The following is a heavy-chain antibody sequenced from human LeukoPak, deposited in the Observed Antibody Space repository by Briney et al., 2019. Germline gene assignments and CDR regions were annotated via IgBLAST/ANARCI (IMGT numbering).Heavy chain of an antibody. CDR3: ARADDSSGYYVDY. J-gene: IGHJ4*02. Sequence: SETLSLTCTVSGGSISSYYWSWIRQPPGKGLEWIGYIYYSGSTNYNPSLKSRVTISVDTSKNQFSLKLSSVTAADTAVYYCARADDSSGYYVDYWGQGTLATVSS. D-gene: IGHD3-22*01. CDR1: GGSISSYY. CDR2: IYYSGST. V-gene: IGHV4-59*01.